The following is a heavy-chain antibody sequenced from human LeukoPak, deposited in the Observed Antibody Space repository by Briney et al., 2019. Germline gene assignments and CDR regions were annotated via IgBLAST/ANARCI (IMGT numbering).Heavy chain of an antibody. Sequence: GGSLRLSCAASGFTFDDYAMHWVRHAPGKGLEWVSGISWNSGSIGYADSVKGRFTISRDNAKNSLYLQMNSLRAEDTALYYCAKDLYYYDSSGYYYAGGFDYWGQGTLVTVSS. CDR2: ISWNSGSI. V-gene: IGHV3-9*01. D-gene: IGHD3-22*01. CDR1: GFTFDDYA. J-gene: IGHJ4*02. CDR3: AKDLYYYDSSGYYYAGGFDY.